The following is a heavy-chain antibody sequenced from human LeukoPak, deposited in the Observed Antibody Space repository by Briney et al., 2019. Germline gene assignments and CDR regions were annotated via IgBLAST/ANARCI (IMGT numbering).Heavy chain of an antibody. J-gene: IGHJ5*02. CDR1: GFTFSSYG. CDR2: ISSSSSYI. Sequence: GGSLRLSCAASGFTFSSYGMHWVRQAPGKGLEWVSSISSSSSYIYYADSVKGRFTISRDNAKNSLYLQMNSLRAEDTAVYYCARDQYGGTDFDPWGQGTLVTVSS. CDR3: ARDQYGGTDFDP. V-gene: IGHV3-21*01. D-gene: IGHD4-23*01.